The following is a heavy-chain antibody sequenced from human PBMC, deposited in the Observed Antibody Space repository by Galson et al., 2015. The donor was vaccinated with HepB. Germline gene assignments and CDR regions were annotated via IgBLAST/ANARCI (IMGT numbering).Heavy chain of an antibody. CDR3: ARDIVVVPAANDY. J-gene: IGHJ4*02. CDR1: GYTFTSYY. D-gene: IGHD2-2*01. V-gene: IGHV1-3*01. CDR2: INAGNGNT. Sequence: SGYTFTSYYMHWVRQAPGQRLEWMGWINAGNGNTKYSQKFQGRVTITRDTSASTAYMELSSLRSEDTAVYYCARDIVVVPAANDYWGQGTLVTVSS.